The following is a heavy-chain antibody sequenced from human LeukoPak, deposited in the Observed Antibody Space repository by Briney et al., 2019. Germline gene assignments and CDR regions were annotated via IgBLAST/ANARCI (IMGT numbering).Heavy chain of an antibody. CDR1: GFTFSSYA. Sequence: GGSLRLSCAASGFTFSSYAMHWVRQAPGKGLEWVAVISYDGSNKYYADSVKGRFTISRDNSKNTLYLQMSSLRAEDTAVYYCARSEGATTFDYWGQGTLVTVSS. CDR3: ARSEGATTFDY. J-gene: IGHJ4*02. CDR2: ISYDGSNK. D-gene: IGHD1-26*01. V-gene: IGHV3-30-3*01.